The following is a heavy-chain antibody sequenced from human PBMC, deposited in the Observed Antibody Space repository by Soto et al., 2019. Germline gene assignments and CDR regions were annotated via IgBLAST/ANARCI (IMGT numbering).Heavy chain of an antibody. CDR2: IKTDGTTT. J-gene: IGHJ4*02. CDR3: ARDLGYSDNF. Sequence: EVQLVESGGGLVQPGGSLRLSCAASGFTFSRHWMHWVRQAPGKGLVWVSHIKTDGTTTNYADSVKGRFTISRDTAKNTLYLQMNSLRAEDTAVYFCARDLGYSDNFWGQGTLVTVSS. CDR1: GFTFSRHW. D-gene: IGHD5-12*01. V-gene: IGHV3-74*01.